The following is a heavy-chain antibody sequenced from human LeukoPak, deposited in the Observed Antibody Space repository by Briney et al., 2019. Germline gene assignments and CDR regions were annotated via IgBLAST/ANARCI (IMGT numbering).Heavy chain of an antibody. Sequence: GGPLRLSCAASGFTFSSYSMNWVRQAPGKGLEWVSYISSSSSTIFYADSVKGRFTISRDNANNSLYLQMNSLRDEDTAVYYCARGIYGSGTYYPYNYWGQGTLVTVSS. D-gene: IGHD3-10*01. V-gene: IGHV3-48*02. CDR2: ISSSSSTI. J-gene: IGHJ4*02. CDR3: ARGIYGSGTYYPYNY. CDR1: GFTFSSYS.